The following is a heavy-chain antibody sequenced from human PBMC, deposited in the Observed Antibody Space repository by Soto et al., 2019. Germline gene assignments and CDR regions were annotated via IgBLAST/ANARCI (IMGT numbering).Heavy chain of an antibody. CDR3: AKGSFGFDY. V-gene: IGHV3-23*01. CDR1: GVTFTSYA. Sequence: EVQLLESGEGLVQPGGSLRLSCAASGVTFTSYAMTWVRQVPGEGLQWVSSISKSGDSTYYADSVKGRFTTSRDNSKNTLYLQMNSLRAEDTAIYYCAKGSFGFDYWGQGTLVTVSS. D-gene: IGHD3-10*01. CDR2: ISKSGDST. J-gene: IGHJ4*02.